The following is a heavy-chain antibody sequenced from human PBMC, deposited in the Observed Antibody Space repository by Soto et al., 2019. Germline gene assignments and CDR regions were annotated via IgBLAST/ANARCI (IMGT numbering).Heavy chain of an antibody. Sequence: SETLSLTCTVSGDSINNYYWGWIRQPPGKRLEWIGYVYYTGSTTYNPSLESRVTMSVATPQNPFTLKLNSVNVATTAVYYCEKYRSPSAEGYTFDYWGRGTLVTVSS. J-gene: IGHJ4*02. CDR3: EKYRSPSAEGYTFDY. CDR2: VYYTGST. D-gene: IGHD2-15*01. CDR1: GDSINNYY. V-gene: IGHV4-59*01.